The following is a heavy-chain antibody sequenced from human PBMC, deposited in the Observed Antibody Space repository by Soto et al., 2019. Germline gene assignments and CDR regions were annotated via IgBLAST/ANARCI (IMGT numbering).Heavy chain of an antibody. CDR1: GGSISSYY. D-gene: IGHD6-25*01. J-gene: IGHJ3*02. Sequence: QVQLQESGPGLVKPSETLSLTCTVSGGSISSYYWSWIRQPPGKGLEWIGYIYYSGSTNYNPSLKSRVTISVDTSKNQFSLKLSSVTAADTAVYYCARDLRGGAFDIWGQGTIVTVSS. CDR2: IYYSGST. V-gene: IGHV4-59*01. CDR3: ARDLRGGAFDI.